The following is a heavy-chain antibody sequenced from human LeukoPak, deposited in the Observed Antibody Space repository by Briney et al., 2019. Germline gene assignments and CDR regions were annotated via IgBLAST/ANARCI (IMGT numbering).Heavy chain of an antibody. Sequence: PGGSLRLSCAASGFTFITYGMDWVRQAPGKGLEWVALIWYDGSYKYYADSVKGRFTISRDNSKNTLYLQMNSLRAEDTAVYYCAREYYDSSDYPRQHYFDYWGQGTLVTVSS. D-gene: IGHD3-22*01. V-gene: IGHV3-33*01. CDR1: GFTFITYG. CDR3: AREYYDSSDYPRQHYFDY. J-gene: IGHJ4*02. CDR2: IWYDGSYK.